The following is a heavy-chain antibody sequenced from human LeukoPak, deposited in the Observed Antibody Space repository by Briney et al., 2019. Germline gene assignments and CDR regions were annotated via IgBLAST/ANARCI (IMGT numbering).Heavy chain of an antibody. D-gene: IGHD2-21*02. CDR1: GFTFSDYD. CDR3: ARDFVRVTSFDY. Sequence: GGSLRLSCAASGFTFSDYDMSWIRQAPGKGLEWVSNISSSGSTIYYADSVKGRFTISRDNAKNSLYLQMNSLRAEDTAVYYCARDFVRVTSFDYWGQGTLVTVSS. V-gene: IGHV3-11*01. J-gene: IGHJ4*02. CDR2: ISSSGSTI.